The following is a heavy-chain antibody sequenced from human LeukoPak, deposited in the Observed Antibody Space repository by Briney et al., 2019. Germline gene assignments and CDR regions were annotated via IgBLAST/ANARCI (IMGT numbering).Heavy chain of an antibody. CDR1: GGSISSGDYY. J-gene: IGHJ3*02. CDR3: AQLQGPGEAFDI. V-gene: IGHV4-30-4*01. D-gene: IGHD1-1*01. CDR2: MYYSGST. Sequence: PSETLSLTCTVSGGSISSGDYYWSWIRQPPGKGLEWIGDMYYSGSTNYNPSLKSRVTISVDTSKNQFSLKVTSVTAADTVVYFCAQLQGPGEAFDIWGQGTMVTVSS.